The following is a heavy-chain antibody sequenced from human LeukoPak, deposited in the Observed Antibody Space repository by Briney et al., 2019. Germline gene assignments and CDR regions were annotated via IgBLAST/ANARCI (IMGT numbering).Heavy chain of an antibody. V-gene: IGHV3-23*01. CDR3: AKDSGYSYGRYFDY. Sequence: QAGGSLRLSCAASGFALSSYAMSWVRQAPGKGLEWVSATSSSDAGTYHAESVRGRFTISRDNSKNTLYLQMNSLRAEDTAVYYCAKDSGYSYGRYFDYWGQGTLVTVSS. D-gene: IGHD5-18*01. CDR1: GFALSSYA. J-gene: IGHJ4*02. CDR2: TSSSDAGT.